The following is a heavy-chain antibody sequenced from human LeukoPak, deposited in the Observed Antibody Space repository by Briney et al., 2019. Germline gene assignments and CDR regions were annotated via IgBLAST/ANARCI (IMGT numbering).Heavy chain of an antibody. Sequence: TGGSLRLSCAASGFTFSSYEMNWVRQAPGKGLEWVSYISSSGSTIYYADSVKGRFTISRDNAKNSLYLQMSSLRAEDTAVYFCARERNGVFDHWGQGTLVTVSS. J-gene: IGHJ4*02. V-gene: IGHV3-48*03. CDR1: GFTFSSYE. D-gene: IGHD3-10*01. CDR3: ARERNGVFDH. CDR2: ISSSGSTI.